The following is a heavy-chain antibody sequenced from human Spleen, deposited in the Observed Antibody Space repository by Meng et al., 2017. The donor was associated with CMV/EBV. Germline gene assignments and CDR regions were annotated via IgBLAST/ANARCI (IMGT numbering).Heavy chain of an antibody. V-gene: IGHV3-30-3*01. D-gene: IGHD6-13*01. CDR3: ARDRVAGAAAGTDY. J-gene: IGHJ4*02. Sequence: QVQLVESGGGVVQPGRSLRLSCAASGFTFSSYAMHWVRQAPGKGLEWVAVISYDGSNKYYADSVKGRFTISRDNSKNTLYLQMNSLRAEDTAVYYCARDRVAGAAAGTDYWGQGTLVTVSS. CDR2: ISYDGSNK. CDR1: GFTFSSYA.